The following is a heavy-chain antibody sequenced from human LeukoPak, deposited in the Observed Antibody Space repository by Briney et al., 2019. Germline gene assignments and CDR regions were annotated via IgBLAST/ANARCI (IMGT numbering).Heavy chain of an antibody. D-gene: IGHD6-6*01. Sequence: SETLSLTGAVYGGSFSGYYWSWIRQPPGKGLEWIGEINHSGSTNYNPSLKSRVTISVDTSKNQFSLKLSSVTAADTAVYYCARQSSSSHYYYYYMDVWGKGTTVTVSS. V-gene: IGHV4-34*01. J-gene: IGHJ6*03. CDR3: ARQSSSSHYYYYYMDV. CDR2: INHSGST. CDR1: GGSFSGYY.